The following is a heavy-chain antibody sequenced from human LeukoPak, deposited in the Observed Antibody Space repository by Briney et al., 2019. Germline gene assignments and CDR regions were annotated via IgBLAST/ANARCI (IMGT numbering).Heavy chain of an antibody. CDR2: ISSYGSNK. Sequence: GGSLRLSCAVSKFSFSVYTMHWVRQAPGKGLEWVALISSYGSNKYYAESVKGRFTISRDDSKNTVYLQMNSLRAEDTAVYYCVKWGGEFDYWGQGTLVTVSS. CDR3: VKWGGEFDY. J-gene: IGHJ4*02. V-gene: IGHV3-30-3*02. D-gene: IGHD3-16*01. CDR1: KFSFSVYT.